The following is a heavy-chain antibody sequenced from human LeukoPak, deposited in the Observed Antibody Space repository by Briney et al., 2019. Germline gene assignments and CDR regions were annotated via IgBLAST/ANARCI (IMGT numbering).Heavy chain of an antibody. V-gene: IGHV3-33*01. CDR2: IWYDGSNK. Sequence: GGSLRLSCAASGFTFSSYGMHWVRQAPGKGLEWVAVIWYDGSNKYYADSVKGRFTISRDNSKNTLYLQMNSLRAEDTAVYYCARKDYYDSGGYSSYYHGMDVWGQGTTVTVSS. D-gene: IGHD3-22*01. CDR3: ARKDYYDSGGYSSYYHGMDV. J-gene: IGHJ6*02. CDR1: GFTFSSYG.